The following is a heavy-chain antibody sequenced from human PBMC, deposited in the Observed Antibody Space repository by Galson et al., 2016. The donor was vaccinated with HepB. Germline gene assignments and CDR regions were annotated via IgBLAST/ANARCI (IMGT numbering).Heavy chain of an antibody. J-gene: IGHJ6*02. Sequence: PALVKPTQTLTLTCTVSGFSLSTSGMCVSWIRQPPGKALEWLALIDWDDDKYYSTSLKTRLTIPKDTSKNQVVLTMTNMDPVDTATYYCARSLRYDSSGYSPAGNYYYGMDVWGQGTTVTVS. CDR3: ARSLRYDSSGYSPAGNYYYGMDV. V-gene: IGHV2-70*01. CDR2: IDWDDDK. D-gene: IGHD3-22*01. CDR1: GFSLSTSGMC.